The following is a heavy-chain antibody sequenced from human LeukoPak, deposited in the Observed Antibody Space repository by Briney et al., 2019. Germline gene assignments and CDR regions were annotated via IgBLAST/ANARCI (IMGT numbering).Heavy chain of an antibody. D-gene: IGHD4-17*01. J-gene: IGHJ4*02. CDR1: GFTFSTYW. CDR3: ARDYGEGGYYFDY. V-gene: IGHV3-74*01. Sequence: VGSLRLPCAASGFTFSTYWMHWVREAAGKGLVWLSRISSDGSSTNYADSVKGRFTISRDNAKNTLYLQMNSLRAEDTAVYYCARDYGEGGYYFDYWGQGTLVTVSS. CDR2: ISSDGSST.